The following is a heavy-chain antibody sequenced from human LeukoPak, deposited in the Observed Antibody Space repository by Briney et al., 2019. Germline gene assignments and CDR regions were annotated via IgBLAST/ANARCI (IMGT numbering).Heavy chain of an antibody. Sequence: GGSLRLYCAASGSTFSSYGMHWVRQAPGKGLEWVSYISSSSSTIYYADSVKGRFTISRDNAKSSLFLQMNSLRAEDTAVYYCARVLHKRNYDSSVYYGYWGQGTLVTVSS. CDR3: ARVLHKRNYDSSVYYGY. CDR1: GSTFSSYG. CDR2: ISSSSSTI. J-gene: IGHJ4*02. D-gene: IGHD3-22*01. V-gene: IGHV3-48*01.